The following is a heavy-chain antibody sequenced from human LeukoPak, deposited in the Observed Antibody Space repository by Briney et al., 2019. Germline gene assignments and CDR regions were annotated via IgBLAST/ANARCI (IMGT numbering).Heavy chain of an antibody. Sequence: SETLSLTCTVSGGSISSYYWSWIRQPPGKGLEWIGYIYYSGSTNYNPSLKSRVTISVDTSKNQFSLKMSSVTAADTAVYYCARDQYYDVSTYYEIDYWGQGTLVTVSS. CDR2: IYYSGST. CDR3: ARDQYYDVSTYYEIDY. CDR1: GGSISSYY. V-gene: IGHV4-59*12. D-gene: IGHD3-22*01. J-gene: IGHJ4*02.